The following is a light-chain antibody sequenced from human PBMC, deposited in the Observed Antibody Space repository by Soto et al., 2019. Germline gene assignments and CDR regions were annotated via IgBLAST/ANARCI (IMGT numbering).Light chain of an antibody. CDR2: EVS. J-gene: IGLJ1*01. Sequence: VLAQPASVSGSPGQSITISCTGTSSDVGGYNYVSWYQQYPGRAPKFIIYEVSHRPSGVSNRFSASKSGNTASLTISGLQAEDEADYYCSSYTSSSTLVFGTGTKVTVL. CDR3: SSYTSSSTLV. V-gene: IGLV2-14*01. CDR1: SSDVGGYNY.